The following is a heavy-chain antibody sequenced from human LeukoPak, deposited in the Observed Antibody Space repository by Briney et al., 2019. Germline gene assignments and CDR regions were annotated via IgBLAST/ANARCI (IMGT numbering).Heavy chain of an antibody. J-gene: IGHJ4*02. V-gene: IGHV4-4*07. Sequence: SETLSLTCTVSGGSISSYYWSWMRQPAGKGLEWIGRIYSSGSTSYNPSLKSRVTMSVDTSKNQVSRKLSSATAADTAMHRCVIVYHSSGISSGYFDYWGQGTLVTVSS. D-gene: IGHD6-19*01. CDR3: VIVYHSSGISSGYFDY. CDR1: GGSISSYY. CDR2: IYSSGST.